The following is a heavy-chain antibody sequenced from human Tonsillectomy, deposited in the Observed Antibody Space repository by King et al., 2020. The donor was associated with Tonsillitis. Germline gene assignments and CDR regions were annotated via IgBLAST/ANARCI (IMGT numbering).Heavy chain of an antibody. D-gene: IGHD5-24*01. CDR2: ISYDGSNK. V-gene: IGHV3-30*18. Sequence: VQLVESGGGVVQPGRSLRLSCAASEFTFSNYGMHWVRQAPGKGLEWVAVISYDGSNKYYADSVKGRFTISRDNSKNTLYVQMNSLRAEDTAVYYCAKAEEELLDGYNYFGLDVCGQGTVVTVS. CDR1: EFTFSNYG. J-gene: IGHJ6*02. CDR3: AKAEEELLDGYNYFGLDV.